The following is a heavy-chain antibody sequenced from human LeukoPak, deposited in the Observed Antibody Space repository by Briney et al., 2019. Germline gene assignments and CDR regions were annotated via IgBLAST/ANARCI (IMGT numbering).Heavy chain of an antibody. V-gene: IGHV3-13*04. Sequence: GGSLRLSCAASGFTFSSHDMHWVRQAAGKGLEWVSGFIPAGDRYYAESVKGRFTISRDNGKSSLSLQMSSLTVGDTAVYYCVRGGVWGLSSNWLEAWGQGTLVTVSS. CDR1: GFTFSSHD. J-gene: IGHJ5*02. D-gene: IGHD7-27*01. CDR2: FIPAGDR. CDR3: VRGGVWGLSSNWLEA.